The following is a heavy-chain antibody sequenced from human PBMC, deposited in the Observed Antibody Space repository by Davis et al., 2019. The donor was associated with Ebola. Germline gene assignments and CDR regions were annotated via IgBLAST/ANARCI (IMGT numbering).Heavy chain of an antibody. V-gene: IGHV3-30-3*02. D-gene: IGHD4-17*01. CDR3: AKLDYNDSYFQD. Sequence: GESLKISCAASGFTFSSYAMHWVRQAPGKGLEWVAVISYDGSNKYYADSVKGRFTVSRDNSKNTLFLQMNSLRAEDSALYYCAKLDYNDSYFQDWGQGTLVTVSS. J-gene: IGHJ1*01. CDR1: GFTFSSYA. CDR2: ISYDGSNK.